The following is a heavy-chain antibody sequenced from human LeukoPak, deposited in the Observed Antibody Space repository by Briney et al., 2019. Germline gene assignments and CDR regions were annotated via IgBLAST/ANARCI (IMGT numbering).Heavy chain of an antibody. Sequence: SETLSLTCTVSGGSISSYYWSWIRQPPGKGLEWIGYIYYSGSTNYNPSLKSRVTISVDTSKNQFSLKLSSVTAADTAVYYCARYYDFWSGCYNWFDPWGQGTLVTVSS. CDR2: IYYSGST. CDR1: GGSISSYY. J-gene: IGHJ5*01. D-gene: IGHD3-3*01. V-gene: IGHV4-59*01. CDR3: ARYYDFWSGCYNWFDP.